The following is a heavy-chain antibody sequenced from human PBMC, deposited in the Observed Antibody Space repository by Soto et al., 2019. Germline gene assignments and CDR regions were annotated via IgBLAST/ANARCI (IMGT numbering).Heavy chain of an antibody. V-gene: IGHV4-59*08. J-gene: IGHJ6*01. Sequence: QVQVQQSGPGLVKPSETLSLTCTASSGPSKSHNWGWIRQPPGRGLEWIGYVYDTWSTSYNPSLKSRVTVSADTATNRISLTLRFVTAADTAVYDCVRQGIGFLHGLVDVWGQGTTVIVSS. CDR2: VYDTWST. D-gene: IGHD3-10*01. CDR1: SGPSKSHN. CDR3: VRQGIGFLHGLVDV.